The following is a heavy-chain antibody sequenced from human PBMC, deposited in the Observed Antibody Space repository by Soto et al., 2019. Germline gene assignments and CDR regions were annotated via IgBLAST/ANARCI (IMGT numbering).Heavy chain of an antibody. CDR2: INAGNGDT. CDR1: GYTFTRNA. J-gene: IGHJ4*02. CDR3: ARSETGYSRFDY. Sequence: QVQLVQSGAEVKKPGASVKVSCKASGYTFTRNAIHWVRQAPGQRLEWIGRINAGNGDTKYSQEFQGRVTITRDTSASAAYMEMSTLGSEDTSIYYCARSETGYSRFDYWGQGTQVTVSS. V-gene: IGHV1-3*01. D-gene: IGHD3-9*01.